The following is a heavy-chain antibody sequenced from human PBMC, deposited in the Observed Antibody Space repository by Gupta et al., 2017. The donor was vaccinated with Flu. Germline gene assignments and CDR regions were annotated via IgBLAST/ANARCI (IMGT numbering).Heavy chain of an antibody. CDR2: IYYSGST. J-gene: IGHJ5*02. CDR1: GGSISSSSYY. Sequence: QLQLQESGPGLVKPSETLSLTCTVSGGSISSSSYYWGWIRQPPGKGLEWIGSIYYSGSTYYNPSLKSRVTIAVDTSKNQFSLKLSSVTAADTAVYYCARHESRREHYYDSSGPNWFDPWGQGTLVTVSS. CDR3: ARHESRREHYYDSSGPNWFDP. D-gene: IGHD3-22*01. V-gene: IGHV4-39*01.